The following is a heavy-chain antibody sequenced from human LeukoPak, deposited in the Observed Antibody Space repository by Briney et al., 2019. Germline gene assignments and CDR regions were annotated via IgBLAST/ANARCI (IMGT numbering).Heavy chain of an antibody. D-gene: IGHD4-17*01. CDR2: ISSSSSYI. Sequence: PGGSLRLSCAASGFTFSSYSMNWVRQAPGKGLEWVSSISSSSSYIYYADSLKGRFTISRDNAKNPLYLQMNSLRAEDTAVYYCARDGTVTTDYWGQGTLVTVSS. CDR3: ARDGTVTTDY. J-gene: IGHJ4*02. CDR1: GFTFSSYS. V-gene: IGHV3-21*01.